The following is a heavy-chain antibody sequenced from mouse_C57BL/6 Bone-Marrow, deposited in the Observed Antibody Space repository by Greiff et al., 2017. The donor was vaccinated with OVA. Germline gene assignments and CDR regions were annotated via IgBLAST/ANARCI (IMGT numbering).Heavy chain of an antibody. J-gene: IGHJ4*01. Sequence: EVKLVESEGGLVQPGSSMKLSCTASGFTFSDYYMAWVRQVPEKGLEWVANINYDGSSTYYLDSLKSRFIISRDNAKNILYLQMSSLKSEDTATYYCARGYYAMDYWGQGTSVTVSS. CDR3: ARGYYAMDY. CDR1: GFTFSDYY. V-gene: IGHV5-16*01. CDR2: INYDGSST.